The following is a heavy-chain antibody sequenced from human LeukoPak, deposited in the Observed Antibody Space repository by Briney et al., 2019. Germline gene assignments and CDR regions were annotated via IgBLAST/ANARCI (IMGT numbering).Heavy chain of an antibody. CDR2: ISSSSSTI. J-gene: IGHJ3*02. CDR1: GFTFSSYS. CDR3: ARDRSIAAAGDPFDI. V-gene: IGHV3-48*01. D-gene: IGHD6-13*01. Sequence: GGSLRLSCAASGFTFSSYSMNWVRQAPGKGLEWVSYISSSSSTIYYADSVKGRFTISRDNAKNSLYLRMNSLRAEDTAVYYCARDRSIAAAGDPFDIWGQGTMVTVSS.